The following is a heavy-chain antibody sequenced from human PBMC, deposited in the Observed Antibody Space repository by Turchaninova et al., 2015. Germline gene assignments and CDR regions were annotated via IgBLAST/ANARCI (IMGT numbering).Heavy chain of an antibody. J-gene: IGHJ3*02. CDR1: GYSISSGYY. D-gene: IGHD3-10*01. CDR2: IYHTGRT. V-gene: IGHV4-38-2*01. CDR3: ARHYPDYYGSGHPLASAFNI. Sequence: KPSETLSVTCAVSGYSISSGYYWGWIRQPPGKGLEWIGSIYHTGRTYYNPSPKSRVTISVDTSKNQFSLKLTSVTAADTAVYYCARHYPDYYGSGHPLASAFNIWGQGTMVTVSS.